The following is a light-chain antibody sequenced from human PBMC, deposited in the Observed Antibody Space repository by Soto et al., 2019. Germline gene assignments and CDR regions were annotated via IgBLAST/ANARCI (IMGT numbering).Light chain of an antibody. CDR2: EVF. CDR3: ASFTTRTTYV. J-gene: IGLJ1*01. Sequence: QSVLTQPASVSGSPGQSITISCSGTGRDIGAYTFVSWYQQHPGKAPKLLLYEVFNRPSGVSNRFSGSKSGNTASLTISGLQAEDEAEYFCASFTTRTTYVFGTGTKVTVL. V-gene: IGLV2-14*03. CDR1: GRDIGAYTF.